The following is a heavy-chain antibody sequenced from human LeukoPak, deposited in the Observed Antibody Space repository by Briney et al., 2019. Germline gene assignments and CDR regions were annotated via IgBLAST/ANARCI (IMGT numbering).Heavy chain of an antibody. CDR1: GFPFSDFA. V-gene: IGHV3-23*01. J-gene: IGHJ6*03. CDR3: AKFEGALLGNYYMDV. Sequence: GGSLRLSCAVSGFPFSDFAMSWVRQAPGKGLEWVSLISGGGDNTYFADSVKGRFTISRDNSKNTLFLQMVSLRAEDTDVYYCAKFEGALLGNYYMDVWGKGTTVTVSS. CDR2: ISGGGDNT.